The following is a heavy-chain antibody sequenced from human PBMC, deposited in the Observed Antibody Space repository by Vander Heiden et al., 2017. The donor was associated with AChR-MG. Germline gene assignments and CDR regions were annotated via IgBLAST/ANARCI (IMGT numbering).Heavy chain of an antibody. CDR2: ISSGGADT. D-gene: IGHD3-10*01. CDR1: GCTNFYNIH. CDR3: AKTFFYGSGTLDFPLFGLDV. V-gene: IGHV3-23*01. Sequence: EVQLLESGGGLVQPGESLRHPCAAPGCTNFYNIHSTCVRQAPGRGLEWVSLISSGGADTYYADSVKGRFTISRDNSKNTLSLHMNSLRADDTAVYYCAKTFFYGSGTLDFPLFGLDVWGQGTTVTVSS. J-gene: IGHJ6*02.